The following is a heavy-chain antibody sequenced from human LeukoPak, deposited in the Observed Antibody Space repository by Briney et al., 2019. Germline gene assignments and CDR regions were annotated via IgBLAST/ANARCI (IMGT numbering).Heavy chain of an antibody. Sequence: ASVKVSCKASGYTFTSYYMHWVRQAPGQGLEWMGIINPSGGSTSYAQKFQGRVTMTRDTSTSTVYMELSSLRSEDTAVYYCARDLTTETNGPYYYYGMDVWGQGTTVTVSS. D-gene: IGHD4-17*01. CDR3: ARDLTTETNGPYYYYGMDV. V-gene: IGHV1-46*01. CDR2: INPSGGST. J-gene: IGHJ6*02. CDR1: GYTFTSYY.